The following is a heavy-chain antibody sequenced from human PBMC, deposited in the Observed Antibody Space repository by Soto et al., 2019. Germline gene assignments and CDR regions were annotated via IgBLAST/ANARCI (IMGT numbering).Heavy chain of an antibody. CDR2: INGGGVTT. Sequence: GGSPRLSCAASGFTLSSYAMSWVRQAPGKGLEWVSAINGGGVTTFFADSVKGRFTISRDNSRNTLYLQMNSLRAEDTAVYYCAKDRSPTVGATEFWGQGALVTVSS. CDR3: AKDRSPTVGATEF. J-gene: IGHJ4*02. V-gene: IGHV3-23*01. D-gene: IGHD1-26*01. CDR1: GFTLSSYA.